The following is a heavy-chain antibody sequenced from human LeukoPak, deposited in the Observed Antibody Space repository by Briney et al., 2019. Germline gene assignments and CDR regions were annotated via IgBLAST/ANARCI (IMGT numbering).Heavy chain of an antibody. V-gene: IGHV3-11*01. J-gene: IGHJ4*02. CDR1: GFTFSDYN. CDR2: ISRSGSTK. D-gene: IGHD6-6*01. CDR3: ARGGVYSSSAPDY. Sequence: GGSLRLSCAASGFTFSDYNMRWIRQAPGKGLEWVSSISRSGSTKYYADSVKGRFTISRDNAKNSLFLQMNSLRAEDTAVYYCARGGVYSSSAPDYWGQGTLVTVSS.